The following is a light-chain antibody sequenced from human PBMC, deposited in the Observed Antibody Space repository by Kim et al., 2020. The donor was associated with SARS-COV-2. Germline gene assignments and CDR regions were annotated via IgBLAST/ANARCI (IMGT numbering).Light chain of an antibody. CDR2: GAS. CDR1: QSVSSSY. V-gene: IGKV3-20*01. J-gene: IGKJ2*01. CDR3: QQYGSSPVYT. Sequence: EIVLTQSPGTLSLSPGERATLSCRASQSVSSSYLAWYQQKPGQAPRLLIYGASSRATGIPDRFSGSGSGTDFTLTISRLEPEDFAVYYCQQYGSSPVYTFGQGTKLEI.